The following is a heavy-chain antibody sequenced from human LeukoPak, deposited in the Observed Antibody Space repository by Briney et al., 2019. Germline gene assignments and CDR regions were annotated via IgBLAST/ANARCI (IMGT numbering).Heavy chain of an antibody. CDR2: MTTTSSYM. Sequence: GGSLRLSCAASGFTFSDYDMSWVRQAPGKGLEWVSSMTTTSSYMYYADSVKGRFTISRDNAKNSLYLQMNSLRAEDTALYYCARLIGLTIAAAATDYWGQGAPVTVSS. CDR3: ARLIGLTIAAAATDY. D-gene: IGHD6-13*01. J-gene: IGHJ4*02. CDR1: GFTFSDYD. V-gene: IGHV3-21*01.